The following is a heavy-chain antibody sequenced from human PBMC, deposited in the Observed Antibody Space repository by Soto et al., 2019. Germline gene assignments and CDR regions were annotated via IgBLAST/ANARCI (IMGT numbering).Heavy chain of an antibody. Sequence: GGSLSLSCAASGFTFDNYAMHWVRPAPGKGLEWVSGISWNSNTIAYADSVKGRFTISRDNAKNSLYLQMNSLRAEDTAFYYCAKDTGPNWGQGTLVTSPQ. J-gene: IGHJ4*02. V-gene: IGHV3-9*01. CDR3: AKDTGPN. CDR1: GFTFDNYA. CDR2: ISWNSNTI.